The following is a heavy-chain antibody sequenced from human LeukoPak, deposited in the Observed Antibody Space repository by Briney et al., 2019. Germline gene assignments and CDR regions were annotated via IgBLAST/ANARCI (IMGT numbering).Heavy chain of an antibody. CDR1: GFTFRNYW. J-gene: IGHJ4*02. CDR2: INPHESEK. V-gene: IGHV3-7*01. D-gene: IGHD3-16*01. CDR3: VTDRDRGGGY. Sequence: PGGSLRLSCVVSGFTFRNYWISWVRQAPGKGLEWVANINPHESEKYYVDSVKGRFTISRDNAKNSLYLQMNRLSVEDTAVYYCVTDRDRGGGYWGQGTLVTVSS.